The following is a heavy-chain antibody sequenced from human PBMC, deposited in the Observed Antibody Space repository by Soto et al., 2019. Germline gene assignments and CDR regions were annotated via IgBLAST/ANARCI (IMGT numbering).Heavy chain of an antibody. CDR1: GFSFGTYA. V-gene: IGHV3-23*01. CDR3: AKGAAWYFDY. D-gene: IGHD1-26*01. J-gene: IGHJ4*02. CDR2: ISGGIGST. Sequence: GSLRLSCVASGFSFGTYAMTWVRQVPGKGLEWVSTISGGIGSTFYADSVKGRFTISRDISKKMLFLHMNGLRGEDTGTYYCAKGAAWYFDYWGRGTLVTV.